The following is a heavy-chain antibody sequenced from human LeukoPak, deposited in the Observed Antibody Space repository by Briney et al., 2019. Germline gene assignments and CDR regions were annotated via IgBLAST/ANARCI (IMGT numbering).Heavy chain of an antibody. CDR3: ARRFDGYSPFDY. Sequence: SETLSLTCSVCGGSHSSYYWRWFRQPPGKELEWIGYIYYSGSTNYNPSPKSRVTISVDTSNNQFSLKLSSVTAADTAVYYCARRFDGYSPFDYWGQGTLVTVSS. CDR1: GGSHSSYY. D-gene: IGHD5-24*01. CDR2: IYYSGST. J-gene: IGHJ4*02. V-gene: IGHV4-59*08.